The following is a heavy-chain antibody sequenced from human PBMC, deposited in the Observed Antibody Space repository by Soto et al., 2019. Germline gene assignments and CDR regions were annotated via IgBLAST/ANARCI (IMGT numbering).Heavy chain of an antibody. CDR2: IYYSGST. CDR1: GGSISSSSYY. V-gene: IGHV4-39*01. D-gene: IGHD3-3*01. J-gene: IGHJ6*02. CDR3: ETFAGNYAFWSGYIMDI. Sequence: TSETLSLTCTVSGGSISSSSYYWGWIRQPPGKGLEWIGSIYYSGSTYYNPSLKSRVTISVDTSQNQFSLKLSSVTAADTAVSSRETFAGNYAFWSGYIMDIWDPGATIAVSS.